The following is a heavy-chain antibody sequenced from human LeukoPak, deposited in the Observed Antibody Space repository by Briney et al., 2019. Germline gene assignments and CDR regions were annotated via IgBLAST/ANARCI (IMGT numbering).Heavy chain of an antibody. Sequence: SVKVSCKASGYPFTSSAVQWVRHARGQRLEWMGWIVVGSGNTNYAQKFQERATITRDMSTSTAYMELSSLRSEDTAVYYCAAGDHGSSSWPTPDYWGQGTLVTVSS. CDR2: IVVGSGNT. CDR1: GYPFTSSA. J-gene: IGHJ4*02. CDR3: AAGDHGSSSWPTPDY. D-gene: IGHD6-13*01. V-gene: IGHV1-58*01.